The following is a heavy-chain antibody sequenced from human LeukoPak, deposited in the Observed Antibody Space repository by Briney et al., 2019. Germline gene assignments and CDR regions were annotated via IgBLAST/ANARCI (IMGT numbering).Heavy chain of an antibody. D-gene: IGHD3-22*01. J-gene: IGHJ5*02. V-gene: IGHV4-34*01. CDR3: ARGIMIVVVITRVNWFDP. CDR1: GESFSGYY. Sequence: PSETLSLTCAVYGESFSGYYWSWIRQPPGKGLEWIGEINHSGSTNYNPSLKSRVTISVDTSKNQFSLKLSSVTAADTAVYYCARGIMIVVVITRVNWFDPWGQGTLVTVSS. CDR2: INHSGST.